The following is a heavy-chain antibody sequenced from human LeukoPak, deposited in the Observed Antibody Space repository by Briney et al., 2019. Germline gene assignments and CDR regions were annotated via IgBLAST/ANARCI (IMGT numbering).Heavy chain of an antibody. D-gene: IGHD3-22*01. CDR1: GFTFDDYA. V-gene: IGHV3-9*03. J-gene: IGHJ3*02. Sequence: PGRSLRLSCAASGFTFDDYAMHWVRQAPGKGLEWVSGISWNSGSIGYADSVKGRFTISRDNAKNSLYLQMNSLRAEDMALYYCAKDLVVSISGGAFDIWGQGTMVTVSS. CDR3: AKDLVVSISGGAFDI. CDR2: ISWNSGSI.